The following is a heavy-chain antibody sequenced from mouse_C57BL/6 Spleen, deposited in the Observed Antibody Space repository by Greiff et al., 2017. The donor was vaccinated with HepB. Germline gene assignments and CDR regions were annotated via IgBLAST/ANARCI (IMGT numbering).Heavy chain of an antibody. D-gene: IGHD2-4*01. CDR2: ISSGSSTI. V-gene: IGHV5-17*01. CDR3: ARGIYYDYLYYAMDY. Sequence: EVQGVESGGGLVKPGGSLKLSCAASGFTFSDYGMHWVRQAPEKGLEWVAYISSGSSTIYYADTVKGRFIISRDNAKNTLFLQMTSLRSEDTAMYYCARGIYYDYLYYAMDYWGQGTSVTVSS. J-gene: IGHJ4*01. CDR1: GFTFSDYG.